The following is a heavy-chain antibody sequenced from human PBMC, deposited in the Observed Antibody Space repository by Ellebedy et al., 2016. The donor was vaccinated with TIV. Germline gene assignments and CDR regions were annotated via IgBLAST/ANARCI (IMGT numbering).Heavy chain of an antibody. D-gene: IGHD1-1*01. CDR1: GFTVSDHY. CDR3: ARDTTSDY. CDR2: SRNKAKSYTT. J-gene: IGHJ4*02. V-gene: IGHV3-72*01. Sequence: PGGSLRLSCAVSGFTVSDHYMDWVRLAPGKGPEWVGRSRNKAKSYTTDYAASVKGRFTISRDDSKNSLYLQMNSLKTEDTAIYYCARDTTSDYWGQGALVTVSS.